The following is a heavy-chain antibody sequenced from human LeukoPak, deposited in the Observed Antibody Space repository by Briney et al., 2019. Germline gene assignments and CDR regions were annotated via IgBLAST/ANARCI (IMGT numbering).Heavy chain of an antibody. J-gene: IGHJ4*02. V-gene: IGHV3-30*02. CDR3: ATPRNVMGY. CDR1: GFTSSSYG. D-gene: IGHD3-16*01. CDR2: IRYDGSNK. Sequence: GGSLRLSCAASGFTSSSYGMHWVRQAPGKGLEWVAFIRYDGSNKYYADSVKGRFTISRDNSKNTLYLQMNSLRAEDTAVYYCATPRNVMGYWGQGTLVTVSS.